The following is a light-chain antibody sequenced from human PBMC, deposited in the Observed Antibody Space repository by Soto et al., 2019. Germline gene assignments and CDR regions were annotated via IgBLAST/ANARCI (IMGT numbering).Light chain of an antibody. V-gene: IGLV2-14*01. Sequence: QSALTQPASVSWAPGQSITISCTGTSSDVCGYNYVSWYQQHPGKAPKLMIYEVSNRPSGVSNRFSGSKSGNTASLTISGLQAEDEADYYCSSYTSSSSFVFGTGTKVTVL. CDR3: SSYTSSSSFV. CDR1: SSDVCGYNY. CDR2: EVS. J-gene: IGLJ1*01.